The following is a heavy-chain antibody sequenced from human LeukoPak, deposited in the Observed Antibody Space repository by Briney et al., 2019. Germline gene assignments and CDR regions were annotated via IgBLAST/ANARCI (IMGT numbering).Heavy chain of an antibody. D-gene: IGHD5-12*01. CDR3: ARVLRGYASYEGN. CDR2: LKGDNGDI. CDR1: GFTFSAFY. J-gene: IGHJ4*02. V-gene: IGHV3-11*06. Sequence: PGGSLRLSCAASGFTFSAFYMSWIRQTPGKGLEYLSYLKGDNGDINYADSVRGRFTISRDNTNNSLYLQMNNLRAEDTAVYYCARVLRGYASYEGNWGQGTLVTVSS.